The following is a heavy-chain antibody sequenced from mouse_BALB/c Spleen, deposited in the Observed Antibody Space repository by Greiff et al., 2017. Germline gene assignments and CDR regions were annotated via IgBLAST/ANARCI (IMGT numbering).Heavy chain of an antibody. CDR2: ISDGGSYT. CDR1: GFTFSDYY. J-gene: IGHJ3*01. V-gene: IGHV5-4*02. CDR3: AREEQGSWFAY. Sequence: EVKVVESGGGLVKPGGSLKLSCAASGFTFSDYYMYWVRQTPEKRLEWVATISDGGSYTYYPDSVKGRFTISRDNAKNNLYLQMSSLKSEDTAMYYCAREEQGSWFAYWGQGTLVTVSA.